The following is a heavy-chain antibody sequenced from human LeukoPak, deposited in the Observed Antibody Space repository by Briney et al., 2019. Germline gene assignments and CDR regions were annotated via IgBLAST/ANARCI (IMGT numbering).Heavy chain of an antibody. D-gene: IGHD2/OR15-2a*01. J-gene: IGHJ4*02. V-gene: IGHV3-33*01. CDR2: IWYDGINK. Sequence: GGSLRLSCAASGFTFSSYGMHWVRQPPGEWREWVAVIWYDGINKYNADSVKGRFTISRKNSKDTLYLQMNSRRAEDTAVNYCARGPIIAYYIDYWGQGTLVTVS. CDR1: GFTFSSYG. CDR3: ARGPIIAYYIDY.